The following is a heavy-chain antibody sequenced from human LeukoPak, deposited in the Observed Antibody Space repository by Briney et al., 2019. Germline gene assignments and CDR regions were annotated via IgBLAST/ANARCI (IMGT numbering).Heavy chain of an antibody. CDR3: ARQPPLYCSSASCYPGI. Sequence: SETLSLTCTVSGYSIRSGYYWGWIRQPPGKGLEWIGSIYHSGNTYYNPSLKSRVTISVDTSKNHFSLKLTSVTAADTAVYYCARQPPLYCSSASCYPGIWGQGTMVTVSS. J-gene: IGHJ3*02. CDR1: GYSIRSGYY. V-gene: IGHV4-38-2*02. D-gene: IGHD2-2*01. CDR2: IYHSGNT.